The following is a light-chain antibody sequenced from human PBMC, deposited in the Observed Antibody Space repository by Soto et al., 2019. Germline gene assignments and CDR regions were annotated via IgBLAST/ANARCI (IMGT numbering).Light chain of an antibody. CDR1: GSSIGTNT. CDR2: GNN. V-gene: IGLV1-44*01. Sequence: QSVLTQPPSASGTPGQRVTISCSGSGSSIGTNTVNWYRQLPGTAPKLLIYGNNQRPSGVPDQFSGSKSGTSASLAISGLRSEDEAEYYCTAWDGSLNNVLFGGGTKLTVL. J-gene: IGLJ2*01. CDR3: TAWDGSLNNVL.